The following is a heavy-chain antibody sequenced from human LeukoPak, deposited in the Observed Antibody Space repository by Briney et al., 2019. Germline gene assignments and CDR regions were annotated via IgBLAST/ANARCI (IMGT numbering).Heavy chain of an antibody. CDR1: GGSISSYY. Sequence: SETLSLTCTVSGGSISSYYWGWIRQPPGKGLEWIGSIYYSGSTYYNPSLKSRVTISVDTSKNQFSLKLSSVTAADTAVYYCARDTGDSSGYYLPGLWGRGTLVTVSS. V-gene: IGHV4-39*07. CDR2: IYYSGST. D-gene: IGHD3-22*01. CDR3: ARDTGDSSGYYLPGL. J-gene: IGHJ2*01.